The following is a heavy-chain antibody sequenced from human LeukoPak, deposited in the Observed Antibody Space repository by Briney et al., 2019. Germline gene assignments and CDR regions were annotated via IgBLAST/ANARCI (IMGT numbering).Heavy chain of an antibody. CDR3: ARGRILYYI. J-gene: IGHJ3*02. V-gene: IGHV4-61*01. D-gene: IGHD2-8*01. Sequence: PSETLSLTCTVSGGSVSNGNYYWSWLRQPPGKGLEWIGEIYHSGSTNYNPSLKSRVTISVDTSKNQFSLKLSSVTAADTAVYYCARGRILYYIWGQGTMVTVSS. CDR1: GGSVSNGNYY. CDR2: IYHSGST.